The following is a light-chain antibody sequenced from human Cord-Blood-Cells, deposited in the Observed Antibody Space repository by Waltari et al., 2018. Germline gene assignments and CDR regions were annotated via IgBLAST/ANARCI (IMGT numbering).Light chain of an antibody. CDR1: QSVLYSSNNKNY. J-gene: IGKJ2*03. Sequence: DIVMTQSPDSLAVSLGERATINCKSSQSVLYSSNNKNYLAWYQQKPGQPPKLLIYWASTRESGVHDRFSGRGSGTDFTLTISSLQAEDVAVYYCQQYYSTMYSFGQGTKLEIK. CDR3: QQYYSTMYS. CDR2: WAS. V-gene: IGKV4-1*01.